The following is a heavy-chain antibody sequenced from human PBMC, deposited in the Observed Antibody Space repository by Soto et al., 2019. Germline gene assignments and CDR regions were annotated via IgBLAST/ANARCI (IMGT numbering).Heavy chain of an antibody. D-gene: IGHD3-10*01. V-gene: IGHV3-23*01. CDR2: ISGGGDAP. CDR3: ASKVPGSTSRPDYWYFDL. J-gene: IGHJ2*01. CDR1: GFTFINYA. Sequence: EVQLLESGGGLVQPGGSLRLSCAGSGFTFINYAMNWVRQAPGKGLEWVSTISGGGDAPVFADSVRGRFTISRDNSKNTVTLQMNNLGVDDTAVYFFASKVPGSTSRPDYWYFDLRGRGTLVTVSS.